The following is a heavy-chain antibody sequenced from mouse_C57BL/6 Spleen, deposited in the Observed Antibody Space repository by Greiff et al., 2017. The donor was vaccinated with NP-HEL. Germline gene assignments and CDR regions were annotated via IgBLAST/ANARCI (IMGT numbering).Heavy chain of an antibody. CDR3: ARNDGSSYVRAMDY. J-gene: IGHJ4*01. D-gene: IGHD1-1*01. Sequence: VQLQQSGPELVKPGASVKISCKASGYAFSSSWMNWVKQRPGKGLEWIGRIYPGDGDTNYNGKFKGKATLTADKSSSTAYMQLSSLTSEDSAVYFCARNDGSSYVRAMDYWGQGTSVTVSS. CDR2: IYPGDGDT. CDR1: GYAFSSSW. V-gene: IGHV1-82*01.